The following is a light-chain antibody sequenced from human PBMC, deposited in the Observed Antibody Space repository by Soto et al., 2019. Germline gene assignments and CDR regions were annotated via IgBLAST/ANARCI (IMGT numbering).Light chain of an antibody. V-gene: IGKV3-15*01. J-gene: IGKJ2*01. CDR2: GAS. CDR3: QQYNNWPYT. CDR1: RSVSSN. Sequence: EIVMTQSPATLSVSPGERATLSCRASRSVSSNLAWYQQKPGQAPRLLIYGASTRATGIPARFSGSGSGTEFPLTITSLQSEDFAVYYCQQYNNWPYTFGQGTKLEIK.